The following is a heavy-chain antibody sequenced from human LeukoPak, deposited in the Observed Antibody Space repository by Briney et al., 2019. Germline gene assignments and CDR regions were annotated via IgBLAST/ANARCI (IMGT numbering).Heavy chain of an antibody. CDR3: ARDPSRYYFDY. CDR2: IIPIFGTA. V-gene: IGHV1-69*13. CDR1: GYTFTGYY. D-gene: IGHD2-2*01. J-gene: IGHJ4*02. Sequence: SVKVSCKASGYTFTGYYMHWVRQAPGQGLEWMGGIIPIFGTANYAQKLQGRVTITADESTSTAYMELRSLRSDDTAVYYCARDPSRYYFDYWGQGTLVTVSS.